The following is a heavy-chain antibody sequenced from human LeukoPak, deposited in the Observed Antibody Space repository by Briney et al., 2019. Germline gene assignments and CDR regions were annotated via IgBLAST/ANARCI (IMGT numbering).Heavy chain of an antibody. CDR1: GGSISSYY. Sequence: SETLSLTCTVSGGSISSYYWSWIRQPPGKGLEWIGYIYYSGSTNYNPSLKSRVTISVGTSKNQFSLKLSSVTAADTAVYYCARDTYDSSGLNWFDPWGQGTLVTVSS. CDR2: IYYSGST. D-gene: IGHD3-22*01. V-gene: IGHV4-59*01. CDR3: ARDTYDSSGLNWFDP. J-gene: IGHJ5*02.